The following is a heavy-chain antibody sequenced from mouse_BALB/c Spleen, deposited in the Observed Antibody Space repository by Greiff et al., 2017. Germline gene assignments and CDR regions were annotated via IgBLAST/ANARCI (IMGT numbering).Heavy chain of an antibody. J-gene: IGHJ3*01. CDR1: GFNIQDYY. CDR3: ARRASIGFAY. V-gene: IGHV14-1*02. Sequence: VHVKQSGAELVRPGALVKLSCKASGFNIQDYYMHWVKQRPEQGLEWIGWIDPENGNTIYDPKFQGKASITADTSSNTAYLQLSSLTSEDTAVYNSARRASIGFAYWGQGTLVTVSA. D-gene: IGHD6-1*01. CDR2: IDPENGNT.